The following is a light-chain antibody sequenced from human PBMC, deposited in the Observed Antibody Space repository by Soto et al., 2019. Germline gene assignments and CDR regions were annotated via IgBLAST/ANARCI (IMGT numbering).Light chain of an antibody. Sequence: EIVMTQSPGTLSVSPGERAPLSCRASQTVISNVAWYQKKPGQAPRLLIYVAYTRATAIPARFSGSGSGTEFTLTSSSRQSEDVAVYYCQQYNSWPLTLGGGTNVEIK. CDR2: VAY. CDR1: QTVISN. J-gene: IGKJ4*01. V-gene: IGKV3-15*01. CDR3: QQYNSWPLT.